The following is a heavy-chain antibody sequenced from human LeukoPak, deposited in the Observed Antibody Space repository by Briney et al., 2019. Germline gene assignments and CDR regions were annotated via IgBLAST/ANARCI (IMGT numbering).Heavy chain of an antibody. V-gene: IGHV3-21*04. J-gene: IGHJ4*02. CDR2: ISSSSSYI. CDR1: GFTFSSYS. D-gene: IGHD4-17*01. CDR3: AKDLYDDYGTGMDY. Sequence: GGSLRLSCAASGFTFSSYSMNWVRQAPGKGLEWVSSISSSSSYIYYADSVKGRFTISRDNAKNSLYLQMNSLRAEDTAVYYCAKDLYDDYGTGMDYWGQGTLVTVSS.